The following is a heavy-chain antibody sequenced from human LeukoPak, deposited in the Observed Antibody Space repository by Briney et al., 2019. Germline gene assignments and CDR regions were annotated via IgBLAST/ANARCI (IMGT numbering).Heavy chain of an antibody. CDR1: GLTVSNNY. CDR2: IYSGGRT. CDR3: ARDSIFGVVIPS. D-gene: IGHD3-3*01. J-gene: IGHJ4*02. V-gene: IGHV3-53*01. Sequence: GGSLRLSCAASGLTVSNNYMSRVRQAPGKGLEWVSVIYSGGRTYYADSVKGRFTISRDNSKNILYLQMNSLKVEETAVYYCARDSIFGVVIPSWGQGTLVTVSS.